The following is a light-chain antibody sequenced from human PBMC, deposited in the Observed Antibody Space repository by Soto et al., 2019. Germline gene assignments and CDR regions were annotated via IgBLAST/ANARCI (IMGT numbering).Light chain of an antibody. J-gene: IGLJ1*01. V-gene: IGLV2-23*02. CDR1: SSDVGSYNL. CDR3: CSYAGSRTYV. Sequence: SVLTQPASVSGSPGQSITISCTGTSSDVGSYNLVSWYQQHPGKAPKLIIYEVSKRPSGVSNGFSGSKSGNTASLTISGLQAEDEADYYCCSYAGSRTYVFGTGTKVTVL. CDR2: EVS.